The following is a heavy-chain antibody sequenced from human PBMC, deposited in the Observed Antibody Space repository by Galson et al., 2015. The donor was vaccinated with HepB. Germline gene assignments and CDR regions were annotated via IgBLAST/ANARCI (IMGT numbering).Heavy chain of an antibody. V-gene: IGHV3-23*01. CDR2: ISYSGGIT. J-gene: IGHJ4*02. CDR3: AKDPDYS. Sequence: SLRLSCAASGVTVSIYAMSWVRQAPGKGLEWVSGISYSGGITYYADSVKGRFTISRDNSKNTLYLQMNSLRAEDTAVYYCAKDPDYSWGQGTLVTVSS. D-gene: IGHD4-11*01. CDR1: GVTVSIYA.